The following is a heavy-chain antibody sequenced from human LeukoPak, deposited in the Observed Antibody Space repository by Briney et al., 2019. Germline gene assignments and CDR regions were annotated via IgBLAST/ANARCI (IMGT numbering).Heavy chain of an antibody. V-gene: IGHV3-30-3*01. CDR2: ISYDGSNK. Sequence: PGGSLRLSCAASGFTFSSYVMHWVRQAPGKGLEWVALISYDGSNKYYADSVKGRFTISRDNSKNTLYLQMNSLRAEDTAVYYCARAEGDCSSTSCFHFDYWGQGTLVTVSS. D-gene: IGHD2-2*01. CDR1: GFTFSSYV. J-gene: IGHJ4*02. CDR3: ARAEGDCSSTSCFHFDY.